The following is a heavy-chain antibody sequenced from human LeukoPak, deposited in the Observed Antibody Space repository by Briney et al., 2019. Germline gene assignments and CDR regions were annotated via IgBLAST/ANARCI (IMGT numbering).Heavy chain of an antibody. CDR2: ISGSGSSI. J-gene: IGHJ4*02. CDR3: AKDKDYFDGTFDY. V-gene: IGHV3-48*03. Sequence: GGSLRLSCAASGFTFSSYDMNWVRQAPGKGLEWVSYISGSGSSIYYADSVKGRFTISRDNAKNTLYLQMNSLRAEDTAVYYCAKDKDYFDGTFDYWGQGTLATVSS. CDR1: GFTFSSYD. D-gene: IGHD3-22*01.